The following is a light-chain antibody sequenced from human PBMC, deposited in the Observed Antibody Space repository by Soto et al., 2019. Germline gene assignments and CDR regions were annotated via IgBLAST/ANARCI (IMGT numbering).Light chain of an antibody. V-gene: IGLV2-23*02. CDR1: SSDVGSYDL. J-gene: IGLJ3*02. CDR3: CSHADSNTWV. Sequence: QSALTQPASVAGSPGQSINIPCIGSSSDVGSYDLVSWYQQHPGKGPRVIIYEVSNRPSGVSNRFSGSKSGNTASLTISGLQTEDEADYYCCSHADSNTWVFGGGTKLTVL. CDR2: EVS.